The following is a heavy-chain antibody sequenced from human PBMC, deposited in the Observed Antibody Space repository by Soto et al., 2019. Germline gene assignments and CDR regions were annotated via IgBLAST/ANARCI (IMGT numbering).Heavy chain of an antibody. V-gene: IGHV4-39*01. CDR3: AGPRTMTPLEY. CDR1: GGSISSSSYY. D-gene: IGHD3-22*01. CDR2: IYYSGST. J-gene: IGHJ4*02. Sequence: QLQLQESGPGLVKPSETLSLTCTVSGGSISSSSYYWGWIRQPPGKGLEWIGSIYYSGSTYYNPSLKSRVTISVDTSKNQFSLKLSSVTAADTAVYYCAGPRTMTPLEYWGQGTLVTVSS.